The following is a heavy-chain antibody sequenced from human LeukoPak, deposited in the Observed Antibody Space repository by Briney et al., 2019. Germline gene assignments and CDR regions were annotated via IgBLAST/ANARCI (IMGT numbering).Heavy chain of an antibody. J-gene: IGHJ6*02. CDR2: ISSSSSYI. V-gene: IGHV3-21*01. CDR3: ARERGGDLFQAYYGMDV. CDR1: GFTFSSYS. D-gene: IGHD3-16*01. Sequence: SGGSLRLSCAASGFTFSSYSMNWVRQAPGKGLEWVSSISSSSSYIYYADSVKGRFTISRDNAKNSLYLQMNSLRAEGTAVYYCARERGGDLFQAYYGMDVWGQGTTVTVSS.